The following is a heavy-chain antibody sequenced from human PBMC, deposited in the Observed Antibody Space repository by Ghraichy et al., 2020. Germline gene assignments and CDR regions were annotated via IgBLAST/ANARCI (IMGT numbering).Heavy chain of an antibody. CDR1: GGSISSGGYS. CDR2: TYESGNT. CDR3: ARGGVVPAAIWNHFDY. Sequence: SETLSLTCAVSGGSISSGGYSWSWMRQPPGKGLEWIGSTYESGNTYYNPSLKSRVTISADRSKNQFSLKLSSVTAADTAVYYCARGGVVPAAIWNHFDYWGRGTLVSVSS. J-gene: IGHJ4*02. V-gene: IGHV4-30-2*01. D-gene: IGHD2-2*02.